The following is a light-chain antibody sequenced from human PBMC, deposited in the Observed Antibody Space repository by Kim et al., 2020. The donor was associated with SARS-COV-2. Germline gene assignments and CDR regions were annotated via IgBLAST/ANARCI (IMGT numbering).Light chain of an antibody. CDR3: QQTYST. Sequence: DIQMTQSTSSLSASVGDRVTITCRASQTIKTYLNWYQQKPGKAPKLLIYGASNLQSGVPSRFSGGGSGTEFTLTISSLQPEDSATYYCQQTYSTFGQGTKVDIK. J-gene: IGKJ2*01. V-gene: IGKV1-39*01. CDR2: GAS. CDR1: QTIKTY.